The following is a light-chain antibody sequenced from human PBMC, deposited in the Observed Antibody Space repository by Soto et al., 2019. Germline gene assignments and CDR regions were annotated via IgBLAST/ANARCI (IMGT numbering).Light chain of an antibody. J-gene: IGLJ1*01. CDR2: EVS. CDR3: SSYISSSTLPYV. V-gene: IGLV2-14*01. CDR1: SSDIGGYNY. Sequence: QSALTQPASVSGSPGQSITISCTGTSSDIGGYNYVSWYQQHPGQAPKLIIYEVSHRPSGVSDRFSGSKSGNTASLTISGFQAEDEADYYCSSYISSSTLPYVFGTGTKLTVL.